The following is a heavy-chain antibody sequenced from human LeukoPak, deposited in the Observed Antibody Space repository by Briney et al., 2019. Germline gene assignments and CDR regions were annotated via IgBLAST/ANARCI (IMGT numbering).Heavy chain of an antibody. Sequence: SETLSLTCTVSGGSISSSSYYWGWIRQPPGKGLEWIGSIYYSGGTYYNPSLKSRVTISVDTSKNQFSLKLSSVTAADTAVYYCARHALAAARLLYYYYYYMDVWGKGTTVTVSS. V-gene: IGHV4-39*01. CDR3: ARHALAAARLLYYYYYYMDV. D-gene: IGHD6-13*01. CDR2: IYYSGGT. J-gene: IGHJ6*03. CDR1: GGSISSSSYY.